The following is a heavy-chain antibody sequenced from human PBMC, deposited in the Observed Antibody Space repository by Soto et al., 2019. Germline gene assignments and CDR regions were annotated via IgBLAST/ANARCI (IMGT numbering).Heavy chain of an antibody. CDR1: GFTLSSYG. CDR3: AKYVAVTSLNWFDP. J-gene: IGHJ5*02. CDR2: ISGSGGST. D-gene: IGHD4-4*01. Sequence: GGSLRLSCAASGFTLSSYGMSWVRQAPGKGLEWVSAISGSGGSTYYADSVKGRFTISRDNSKNTLYLQMNSLRAEDTAVYYCAKYVAVTSLNWFDPWGQGTLVTVSS. V-gene: IGHV3-23*01.